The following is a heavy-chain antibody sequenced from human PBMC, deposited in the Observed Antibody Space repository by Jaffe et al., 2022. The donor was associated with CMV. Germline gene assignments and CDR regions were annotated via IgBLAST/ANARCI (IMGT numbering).Heavy chain of an antibody. J-gene: IGHJ4*02. V-gene: IGHV5-51*01. CDR2: IYPSDSHT. Sequence: EVQLVQSGAEVKKPGESLKISCKGSGYSFPNYWIGWVRQMPGKGLEWMGIIYPSDSHTTYNPSFQGQVTMSADKSIRTVYLQWSSLKASDTAMYYCARGYYYGSWSPTSFDYWGQGTLVTVSS. CDR1: GYSFPNYW. D-gene: IGHD3-10*01. CDR3: ARGYYYGSWSPTSFDY.